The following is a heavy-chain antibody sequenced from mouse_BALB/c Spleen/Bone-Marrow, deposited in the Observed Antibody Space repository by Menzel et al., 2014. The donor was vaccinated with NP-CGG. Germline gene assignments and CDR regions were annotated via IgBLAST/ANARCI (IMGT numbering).Heavy chain of an antibody. CDR2: INPTNGRS. D-gene: IGHD1-1*01. J-gene: IGHJ4*01. V-gene: IGHV1S81*02. CDR1: GYIFTNYW. CDR3: ARRGDYYWAMDD. Sequence: VQLQQSGAELVKPGASVKLSCKASGYIFTNYWMHWVKQRPGQGLSWIGEINPTNGRSNYNEKFKSKATLTVDKSSSTAYMQLSSLTSEDSAVYYCARRGDYYWAMDDWGQGTSVTVSS.